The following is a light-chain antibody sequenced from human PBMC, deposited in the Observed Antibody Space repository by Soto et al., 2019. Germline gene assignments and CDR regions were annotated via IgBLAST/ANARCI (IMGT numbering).Light chain of an antibody. CDR3: AAWDDSLSGVV. CDR2: RNN. V-gene: IGLV1-47*01. J-gene: IGLJ3*02. CDR1: SSNIGSNY. Sequence: HSALTQPPSASGTPGQRVTISFSVSSSNIGSNYVYWYQQLPGTAPKLLIYRNNQRPSGVPDRFSGSKSGTSASLAISGLRSEDEANYYCAAWDDSLSGVVFGGGTKVTVL.